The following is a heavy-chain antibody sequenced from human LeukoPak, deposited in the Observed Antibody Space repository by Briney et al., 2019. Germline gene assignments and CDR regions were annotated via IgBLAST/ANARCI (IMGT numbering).Heavy chain of an antibody. CDR1: GGSMRSSNFY. CDR3: ARTHFDSLGWFDP. CDR2: INYSGHT. V-gene: IGHV4-39*01. Sequence: PSETLSLTCTVSGGSMRSSNFYWGWIRQSPGKGLEWIGNINYSGHTYYNPSVKSRATLSVDVSKNRFSLNLTSVTAADTALYFCARTHFDSLGWFDPWGQGIQVIVSS. J-gene: IGHJ5*02. D-gene: IGHD3-9*01.